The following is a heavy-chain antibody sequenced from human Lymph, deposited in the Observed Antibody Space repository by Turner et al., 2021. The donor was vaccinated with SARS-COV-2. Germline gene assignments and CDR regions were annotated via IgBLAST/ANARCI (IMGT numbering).Heavy chain of an antibody. Sequence: QVQLVQSGAAVKKPGASVKVPCKASGYTFTGYYMHWVRQAPGQGLEWMGWINPNSGGTNYAQKFQGRVTMTRDTSISTAYMELSRLRSDDTAVYYCARDVERYNDCWSGYSGGYGLDVWGQGTTVTVSS. J-gene: IGHJ6*02. CDR2: INPNSGGT. CDR3: ARDVERYNDCWSGYSGGYGLDV. V-gene: IGHV1-2*02. D-gene: IGHD3-3*01. CDR1: GYTFTGYY.